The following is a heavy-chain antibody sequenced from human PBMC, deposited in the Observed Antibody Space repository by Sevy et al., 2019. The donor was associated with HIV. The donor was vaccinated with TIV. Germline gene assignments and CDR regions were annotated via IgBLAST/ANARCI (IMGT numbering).Heavy chain of an antibody. J-gene: IGHJ3*02. V-gene: IGHV3-53*04. CDR1: GFTVSSNY. Sequence: GGSLRLSCAASGFTVSSNYMSWVRQAPGKGLVWVSVIYSGGSTYYADSVKGRFTISRHNSKYTLYLQMNSLRTEDTAVYYCARGDAFDIWGQGTMVTVSS. CDR2: IYSGGST. CDR3: ARGDAFDI.